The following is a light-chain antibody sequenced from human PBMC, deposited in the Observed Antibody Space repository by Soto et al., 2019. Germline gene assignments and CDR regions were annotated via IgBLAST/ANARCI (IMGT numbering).Light chain of an antibody. CDR2: EVS. Sequence: QSALTQPASVSGSPGQSITISCTGTSSDVGGYHFVSWYQQHPGKAPKLMISEVSKWPSGVSTRFSGSKSGNTASLTISGLQAEDEADYYCCSYAGSSTFLVFGGGTKVTVL. CDR3: CSYAGSSTFLV. V-gene: IGLV2-23*02. CDR1: SSDVGGYHF. J-gene: IGLJ2*01.